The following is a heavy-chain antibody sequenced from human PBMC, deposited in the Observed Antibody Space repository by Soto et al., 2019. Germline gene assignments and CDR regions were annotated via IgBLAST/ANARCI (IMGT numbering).Heavy chain of an antibody. CDR1: GFSLSTNGVG. Sequence: QITLEESGPTLVEPTQTLTLTCAFSGFSLSTNGVGVGWIRQPPGKALEWLAFIYWDDDKRYSPSLKTRLTIFKYTSKNQVFLIMTNMDPVDTGTYYCAYRQDYRGSWASGWLDPWGQGTLVTVSS. J-gene: IGHJ5*02. V-gene: IGHV2-5*02. CDR2: IYWDDDK. D-gene: IGHD6-13*01. CDR3: AYRQDYRGSWASGWLDP.